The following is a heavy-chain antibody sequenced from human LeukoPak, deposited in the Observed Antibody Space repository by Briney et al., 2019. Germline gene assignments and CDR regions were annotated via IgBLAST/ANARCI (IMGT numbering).Heavy chain of an antibody. J-gene: IGHJ5*02. V-gene: IGHV7-4-1*02. CDR2: INTNTGNP. CDR1: GYTFTSYA. CDR3: ARDRGLRRYSSRWYQVLWFDP. D-gene: IGHD6-13*01. Sequence: GASVKVSCKASGYTFTSYAMNWVRQAPGQGLEWMGWINTNTGNPTYAQGFTGRFVFSLDTSVSTAYLQISSLKAEDTAVYYCARDRGLRRYSSRWYQVLWFDPWGQGTLVTVSS.